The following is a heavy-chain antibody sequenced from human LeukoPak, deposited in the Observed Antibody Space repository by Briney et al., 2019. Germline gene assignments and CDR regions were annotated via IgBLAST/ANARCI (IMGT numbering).Heavy chain of an antibody. CDR3: AKDVSGDYDFWSGYDY. Sequence: GGSLRLSCAASGFTFDDYAMHWVRQAPGKGLEWVSGISWNSGSIGYADSGKGRFTISRDNAKNSLYLQMNSLRAEDTALYYCAKDVSGDYDFWSGYDYWGQGTLVTVSS. CDR1: GFTFDDYA. V-gene: IGHV3-9*01. J-gene: IGHJ4*02. D-gene: IGHD3-3*01. CDR2: ISWNSGSI.